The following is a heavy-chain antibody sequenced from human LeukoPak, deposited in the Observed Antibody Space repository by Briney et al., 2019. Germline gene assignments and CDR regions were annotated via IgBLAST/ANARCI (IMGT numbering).Heavy chain of an antibody. J-gene: IGHJ4*02. Sequence: GGSLRLSCAASGFTFRNYGVHWVRQAPGKGLEWVAGVSFDGDDKYYLNSVKGRFTISRDNSKNTLYLQMNSLRAEDTAVYYCARTLNYFVDYWGQGTLVTVSS. D-gene: IGHD2/OR15-2a*01. V-gene: IGHV3-30*03. CDR2: VSFDGDDK. CDR1: GFTFRNYG. CDR3: ARTLNYFVDY.